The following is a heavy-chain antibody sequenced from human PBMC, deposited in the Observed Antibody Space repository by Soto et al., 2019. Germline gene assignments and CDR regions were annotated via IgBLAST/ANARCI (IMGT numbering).Heavy chain of an antibody. V-gene: IGHV1-18*01. D-gene: IGHD3-22*01. CDR1: GYTFTSSG. CDR2: ISGHNGTT. CDR3: ARDRPYYDNRDVGWFDP. Sequence: QVELVQSGAEVRKPGASVKVSCRASGYTFTSSGISWVRQAPGQGLEWMGWISGHNGTTNYAQKFPARVTMTTDTSTRTAFMELRNLISDDTAVYYCARDRPYYDNRDVGWFDPWGQGTLVPVSS. J-gene: IGHJ5*02.